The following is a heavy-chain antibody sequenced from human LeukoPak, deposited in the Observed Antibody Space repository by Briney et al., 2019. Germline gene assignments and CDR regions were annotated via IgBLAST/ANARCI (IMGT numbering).Heavy chain of an antibody. CDR3: AKNTESYSSGWYGV. Sequence: GGSLRLSCAASGFTFSNYAMSWVRQAPGRGLEWVSAISGSGGSTHYADAVQGRFTISRDNSKNTLYLQMISLRAEDTAVYYRAKNTESYSSGWYGVWGQGTLVTVSS. J-gene: IGHJ4*02. CDR2: ISGSGGST. V-gene: IGHV3-23*01. D-gene: IGHD6-19*01. CDR1: GFTFSNYA.